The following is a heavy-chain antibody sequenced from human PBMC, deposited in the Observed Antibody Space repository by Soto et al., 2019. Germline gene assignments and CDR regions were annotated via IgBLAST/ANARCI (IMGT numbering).Heavy chain of an antibody. V-gene: IGHV3-48*02. J-gene: IGHJ6*02. CDR3: ARDRAMGHYYYYGMDV. D-gene: IGHD5-18*01. Sequence: GGSLRLSCAASGFTFSSYSMNWVRQAPGKGLEWVSYISSSSSTRYYEDSVKGRFTISRDNAKNSLYLQMNSLRDEDTAVYYCARDRAMGHYYYYGMDVWGQGTTVTVSS. CDR2: ISSSSSTR. CDR1: GFTFSSYS.